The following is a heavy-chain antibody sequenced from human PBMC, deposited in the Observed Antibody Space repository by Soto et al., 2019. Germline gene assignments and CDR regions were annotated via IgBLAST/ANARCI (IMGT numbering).Heavy chain of an antibody. CDR1: GFTFSSYW. CDR3: AKDSYSLGFDP. D-gene: IGHD6-13*01. Sequence: EVQLVESGGGLVQPGGSLRLSCAASGFTFSSYWMSWVRQAPGKGLEWVANIKQDGSEKYYVDSVKGRCTISRDNAKNSLYLQMNSLRAEDTAVYYCAKDSYSLGFDPWGQGTLVTVSS. J-gene: IGHJ5*02. V-gene: IGHV3-7*03. CDR2: IKQDGSEK.